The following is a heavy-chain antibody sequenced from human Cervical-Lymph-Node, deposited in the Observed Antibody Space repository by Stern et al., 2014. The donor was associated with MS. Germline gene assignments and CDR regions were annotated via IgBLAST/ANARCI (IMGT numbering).Heavy chain of an antibody. D-gene: IGHD6-13*01. Sequence: VQLVESGGGLVQPGRSLRLSCAVSGLTFDDYAMHWVRQVPGKGLEWVSGISWNSDNIGYAESVKGRFTISRDNVKNSLYLQMNTLRAEDTAFYYCVKDGSSSLTGDAFGIWGQGTMVTVSS. J-gene: IGHJ3*02. CDR2: ISWNSDNI. CDR3: VKDGSSSLTGDAFGI. V-gene: IGHV3-9*01. CDR1: GLTFDDYA.